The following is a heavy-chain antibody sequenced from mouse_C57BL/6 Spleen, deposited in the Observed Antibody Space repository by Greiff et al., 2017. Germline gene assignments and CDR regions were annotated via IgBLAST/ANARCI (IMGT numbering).Heavy chain of an antibody. CDR1: GYTFTSYW. J-gene: IGHJ2*01. CDR2: IVPNSGGT. V-gene: IGHV1-72*01. Sequence: QVQLQQPGAELVKPGASVKLSCTASGYTFTSYWMHWVNQRPGRGLVWIGRIVPNSGGTKYNEKFKSKVTLTVDKPSSTAYMQLSSQTSEDSAVYYGASGSSPFDYWGQGTTLTVSS. D-gene: IGHD1-1*01. CDR3: ASGSSPFDY.